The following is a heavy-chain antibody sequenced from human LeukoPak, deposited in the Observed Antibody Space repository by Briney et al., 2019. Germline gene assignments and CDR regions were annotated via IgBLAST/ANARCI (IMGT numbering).Heavy chain of an antibody. V-gene: IGHV3-21*01. CDR2: ISSSSSYI. CDR1: RFTFSSYS. Sequence: GGSLRLSCAASRFTFSSYSMDWVRQAPGKGLEWVSSISSSSSYIYYADSVKGRFTISRDNAKNSLYLQMNSLRAEDTAVYYCARDVYCSSTTCSDIFDYWGQGTLVTVSS. J-gene: IGHJ4*02. D-gene: IGHD2-2*01. CDR3: ARDVYCSSTTCSDIFDY.